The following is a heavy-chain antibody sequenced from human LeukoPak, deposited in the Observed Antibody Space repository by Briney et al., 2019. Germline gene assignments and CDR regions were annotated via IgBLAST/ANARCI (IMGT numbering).Heavy chain of an antibody. D-gene: IGHD3-22*01. CDR1: GYTFTSYY. V-gene: IGHV1-46*01. CDR3: ARDGYYDSSGYRFDP. J-gene: IGHJ5*02. Sequence: ASVKVSCKASGYTFTSYYMHWVRQAPGQGLEWMGIINPSGGSTSYAQKLQGRVTMTRDMSTSTVYMELSSLRSEDTAVYYCARDGYYDSSGYRFDPWGQGTLVTVSS. CDR2: INPSGGST.